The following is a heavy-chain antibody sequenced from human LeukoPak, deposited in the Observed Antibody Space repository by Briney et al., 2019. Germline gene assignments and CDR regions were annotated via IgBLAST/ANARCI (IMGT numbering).Heavy chain of an antibody. CDR1: GYTFTSYD. J-gene: IGHJ6*02. CDR3: ASPMGYGMDV. Sequence: KVSCKASGYTFTSYDINWVRQMSGKGLEWMGIIYPGDSDTRYSPSFQGQVTISADKSISTAYLQWSSLKASDTAMYYCASPMGYGMDVWGQGTTVTVSS. V-gene: IGHV5-51*01. D-gene: IGHD3-10*01. CDR2: IYPGDSDT.